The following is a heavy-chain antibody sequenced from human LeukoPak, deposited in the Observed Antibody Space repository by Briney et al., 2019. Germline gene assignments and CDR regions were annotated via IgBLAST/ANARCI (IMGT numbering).Heavy chain of an antibody. CDR1: AGSISSGDYY. CDR3: ARAFDLYYFDY. D-gene: IGHD3-9*01. CDR2: IYYSGST. Sequence: SETLSLTCTVSAGSISSGDYYWSWIRQPPGKGLEWIGYIYYSGSTYYNPSLKSRVTISVDTSKNQFSLKLSSVTAADTAVYYCARAFDLYYFDYWGQGTLVTVSS. J-gene: IGHJ4*02. V-gene: IGHV4-30-4*08.